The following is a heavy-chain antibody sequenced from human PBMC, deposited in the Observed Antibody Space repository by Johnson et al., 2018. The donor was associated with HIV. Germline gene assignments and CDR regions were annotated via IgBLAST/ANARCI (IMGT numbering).Heavy chain of an antibody. D-gene: IGHD3-10*01. V-gene: IGHV3-NL1*01. J-gene: IGHJ3*02. CDR3: ARDRGDMVRGGAAFDI. CDR2: IYSGGTT. Sequence: QVQLVESGGGVVQPGRSLRLSCAASGFTFNSYAMHWVRQAPGKGLEWVSVIYSGGTTYHADSVKGRFTISRDNSKNTLYLQMNSLRAEDTAVYYCARDRGDMVRGGAAFDIWGQGTMVTVSS. CDR1: GFTFNSYA.